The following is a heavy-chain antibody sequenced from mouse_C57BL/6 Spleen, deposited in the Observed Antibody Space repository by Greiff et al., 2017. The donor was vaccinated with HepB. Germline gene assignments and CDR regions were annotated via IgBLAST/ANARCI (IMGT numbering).Heavy chain of an antibody. J-gene: IGHJ2*01. CDR3: ARIYYGNYLYYFDY. CDR2: IYPGDGDT. D-gene: IGHD2-1*01. Sequence: QVQLQQSGPELVKPGASVKISCKASGYAFSSSWMNWVKQRPGKGLEWIGRIYPGDGDTNYNGKFKGKATLTADKSSSTAYMQLSSLTSEDSAVYFCARIYYGNYLYYFDYWGQGTTLTVSS. V-gene: IGHV1-82*01. CDR1: GYAFSSSW.